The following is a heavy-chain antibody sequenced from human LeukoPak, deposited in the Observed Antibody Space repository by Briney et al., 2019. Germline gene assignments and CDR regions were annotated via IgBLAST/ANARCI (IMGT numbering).Heavy chain of an antibody. Sequence: GGSLRLSCAASGFTFDDYAMHWVRQAPGKGLEWVSGISWNSGSIGYADSVKGRFTISRDNARNSLYLQMNSLRAEDMALYYCANASEGIITGDLDYWGQGTLVTVSS. CDR1: GFTFDDYA. J-gene: IGHJ4*02. CDR2: ISWNSGSI. V-gene: IGHV3-9*03. CDR3: ANASEGIITGDLDY. D-gene: IGHD7-27*01.